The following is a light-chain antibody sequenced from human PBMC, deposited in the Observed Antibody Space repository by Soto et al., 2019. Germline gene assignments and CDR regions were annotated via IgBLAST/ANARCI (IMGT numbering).Light chain of an antibody. J-gene: IGKJ2*02. CDR2: GAS. CDR3: QQYNNWRT. CDR1: QSVSSN. Sequence: EIVLTQSPATLSVSPGERATLSCRASQSVSSNLGWYQQKPGQAPRLLIYGASVRATGIPARFSGSGSGTEFTLTISSLQSEDSAIYYCQQYNNWRTFGQGTKLEIK. V-gene: IGKV3-15*01.